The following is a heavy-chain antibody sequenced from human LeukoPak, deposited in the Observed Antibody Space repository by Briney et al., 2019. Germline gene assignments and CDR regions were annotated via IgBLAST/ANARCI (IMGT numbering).Heavy chain of an antibody. Sequence: SETLSLTRTVSGGSIISNNYNWGWIRRPPGKGLEWIGNIYYDGSTYYDPSLKSRVTISVDKSKNQFSLKLSSVPAADTAVYYCARLEGMATITAYYFDYWGQGTLVTVSS. CDR2: IYYDGST. J-gene: IGHJ4*02. D-gene: IGHD5-24*01. CDR3: ARLEGMATITAYYFDY. V-gene: IGHV4-39*01. CDR1: GGSIISNNYN.